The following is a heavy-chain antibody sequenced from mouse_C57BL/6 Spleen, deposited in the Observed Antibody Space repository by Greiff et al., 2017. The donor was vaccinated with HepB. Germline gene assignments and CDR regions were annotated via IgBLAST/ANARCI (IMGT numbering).Heavy chain of an antibody. D-gene: IGHD2-5*01. CDR2: IYPGGGYT. Sequence: VQLQQSGAELVRPGTSVKMSCKASGYTFTNYWIGWAKQRPGHGLEWIGDIYPGGGYTNYNEKFKGKATLTADKSSSTAYMQFSSLTSEDSAIYYCARSRYSNYAWFAYWGQGTLVTVSA. CDR3: ARSRYSNYAWFAY. CDR1: GYTFTNYW. V-gene: IGHV1-63*01. J-gene: IGHJ3*01.